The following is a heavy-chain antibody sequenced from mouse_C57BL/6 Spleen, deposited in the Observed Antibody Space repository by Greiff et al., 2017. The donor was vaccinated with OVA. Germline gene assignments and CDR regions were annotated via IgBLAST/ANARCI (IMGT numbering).Heavy chain of an antibody. J-gene: IGHJ1*03. V-gene: IGHV1-22*01. D-gene: IGHD1-1*01. Sequence: VQLQQSGPELVKPGASVKMSCKASGYTFTDYNMHWVKQSHGKSLEWIGYINPNTGCTSYNQKFKGKATLTVNKSSSTAYMELRSLTSEDSAVYYCARGDGSSYGYFDVWGTGTTVTVSS. CDR2: INPNTGCT. CDR3: ARGDGSSYGYFDV. CDR1: GYTFTDYN.